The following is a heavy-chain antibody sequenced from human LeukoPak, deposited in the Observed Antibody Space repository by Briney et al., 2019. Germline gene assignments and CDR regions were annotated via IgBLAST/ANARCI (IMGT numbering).Heavy chain of an antibody. CDR3: AREKIGKYSSDAFDI. CDR1: GYTFTSYA. CDR2: INAGNGNT. J-gene: IGHJ3*02. D-gene: IGHD5-18*01. Sequence: GASVKVSCKASGYTFTSYAMHWVRQAPGQRLEWMGWINAGNGNTKYSQKFQGRVTITRDTSASTAYMELSSLRSEDTAVYYCAREKIGKYSSDAFDIWGQGTMVTVSS. V-gene: IGHV1-3*01.